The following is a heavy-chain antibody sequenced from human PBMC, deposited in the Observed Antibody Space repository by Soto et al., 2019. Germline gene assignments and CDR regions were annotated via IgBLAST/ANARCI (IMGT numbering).Heavy chain of an antibody. J-gene: IGHJ4*02. V-gene: IGHV3-66*01. Sequence: EVQLVESGGGLVQPGGSLRLSCAVSGFSVSNSYMSWVRQAPGKGLEWVSVIYTGGSKYYADSVKGRFTISRDNSKNMVGLQANSLRGEDTAVYYCARGHNWGDHYFDYWGQGTVVTVSS. D-gene: IGHD1-1*01. CDR1: GFSVSNSY. CDR2: IYTGGSK. CDR3: ARGHNWGDHYFDY.